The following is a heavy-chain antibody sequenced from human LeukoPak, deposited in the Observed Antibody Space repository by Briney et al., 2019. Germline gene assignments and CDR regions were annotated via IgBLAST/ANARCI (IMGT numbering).Heavy chain of an antibody. J-gene: IGHJ4*02. CDR2: ISAYNGNT. Sequence: ASVKVSCKASGYTFTSYGISWVRQAPGQGLEWMGWISAYNGNTDYAQKLQGRVTMTTDTSTSTAYMELRSLRSDDTAVYYCARVGGLLWFGEAFDYWGQGTLVTVSS. D-gene: IGHD3-10*01. CDR3: ARVGGLLWFGEAFDY. CDR1: GYTFTSYG. V-gene: IGHV1-18*01.